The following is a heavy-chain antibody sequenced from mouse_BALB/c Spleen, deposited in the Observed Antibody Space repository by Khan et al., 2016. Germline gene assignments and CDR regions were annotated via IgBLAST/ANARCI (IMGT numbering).Heavy chain of an antibody. CDR3: VRAGYYGDRAY. CDR2: INPDSYTI. J-gene: IGHJ3*01. CDR1: GFDFSRYW. V-gene: IGHV4-1*02. Sequence: EVKLLESGGGLVHPGGSLKLSCAASGFDFSRYWMSWVRQAPGKGLEWIGEINPDSYTINYTPSLKDKFIISRDNAKNTLYLQMSKVRSEDTALHYCVRAGYYGDRAYWGQGTLVTVSA. D-gene: IGHD1-1*01.